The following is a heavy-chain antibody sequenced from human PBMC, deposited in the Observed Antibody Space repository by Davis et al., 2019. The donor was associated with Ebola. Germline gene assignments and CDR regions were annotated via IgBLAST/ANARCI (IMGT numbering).Heavy chain of an antibody. CDR2: IYYSGST. D-gene: IGHD6-19*01. Sequence: MPSETLSLTCTVSGGSISSSSYYWGWIRQPPGKGLEWIGSIYYSGSTNYSPSLKNRVTISADTSKNQFSLKLSSVTAADTAVYYCARGGAVAGPWGQGTLVTVSS. V-gene: IGHV4-39*07. CDR3: ARGGAVAGP. J-gene: IGHJ5*02. CDR1: GGSISSSSYY.